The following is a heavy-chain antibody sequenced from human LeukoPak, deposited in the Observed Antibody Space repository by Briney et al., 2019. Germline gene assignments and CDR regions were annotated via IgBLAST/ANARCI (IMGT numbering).Heavy chain of an antibody. D-gene: IGHD1-26*01. CDR3: ARHPIVGATRPLYYFDY. CDR2: IYYSGST. V-gene: IGHV4-39*01. J-gene: IGHJ4*02. Sequence: SETLSLTCTVSGDSISTSRYSWGWIRHPPGKGLEWIGNIYYSGSTYYNPSIKSRVTISVDPSTNRFSLQLTSVTAADTAVYYCARHPIVGATRPLYYFDYWGQGNLVTVSS. CDR1: GDSISTSRYS.